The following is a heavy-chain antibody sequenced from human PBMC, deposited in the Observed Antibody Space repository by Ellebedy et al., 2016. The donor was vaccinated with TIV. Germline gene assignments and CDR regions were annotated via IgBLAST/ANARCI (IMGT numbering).Heavy chain of an antibody. V-gene: IGHV3-30*18. D-gene: IGHD1-1*01. CDR1: GLTFSSHA. J-gene: IGHJ4*02. Sequence: PGGSLRLSCAASGLTFSSHAMHWVRQAPGKGLEWVAIISNDGSNKFYGDSVKGRFTISRDNSKNTLYLQMNSLRAEDTAVYYCAKGTENHYFDYWGQGTLVAVSS. CDR3: AKGTENHYFDY. CDR2: ISNDGSNK.